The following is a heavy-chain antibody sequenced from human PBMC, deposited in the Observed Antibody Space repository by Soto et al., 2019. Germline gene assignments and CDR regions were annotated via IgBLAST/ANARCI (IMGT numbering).Heavy chain of an antibody. D-gene: IGHD3-3*01. Sequence: ASVKVSCKASGYTFTSYAMHWVRQAPGQRLEWMGWINAGNGNTKYSQKFQGRVTITRDTSASTAYMELSSLRSEDTAVYYCARADYDFWSGDYWGQGTLVTVSS. J-gene: IGHJ4*02. CDR3: ARADYDFWSGDY. CDR2: INAGNGNT. V-gene: IGHV1-3*01. CDR1: GYTFTSYA.